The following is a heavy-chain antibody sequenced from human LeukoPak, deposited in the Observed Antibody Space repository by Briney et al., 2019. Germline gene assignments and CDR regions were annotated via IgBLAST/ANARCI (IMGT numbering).Heavy chain of an antibody. CDR2: IYYSGST. J-gene: IGHJ4*02. CDR3: ARVTPSGGKVDY. CDR1: GGSISSGDYY. D-gene: IGHD4-23*01. Sequence: SETLSLTCTVSGGSISSGDYYWSWIRQPPGKGLEWIGYIYYSGSTYCNPSLKSRVTISVDTSKNQFSLKLSSVTAADTAVYYCARVTPSGGKVDYWGQGTLVTVSS. V-gene: IGHV4-30-4*01.